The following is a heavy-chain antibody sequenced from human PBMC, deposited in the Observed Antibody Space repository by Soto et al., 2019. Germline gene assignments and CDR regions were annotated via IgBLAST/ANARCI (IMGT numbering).Heavy chain of an antibody. D-gene: IGHD3-10*01. CDR1: RFTFSNAW. V-gene: IGHV3-15*05. CDR3: ARKGVDFDY. Sequence: PGGSLRLSCAASRFTFSNAWMSCVRRARGKGLEGVGRIKSKTDGGTSDYAAPVKGRFTISRDNAKNSLSLQMNSLRAEDTAVYYCARKGVDFDYWGQGALVTVSS. CDR2: IKSKTDGGTS. J-gene: IGHJ4*02.